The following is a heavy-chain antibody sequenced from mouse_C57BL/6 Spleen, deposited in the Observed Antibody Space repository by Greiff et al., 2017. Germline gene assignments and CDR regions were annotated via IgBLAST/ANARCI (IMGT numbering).Heavy chain of an antibody. CDR1: GFTFSDYY. Sequence: EVKLVESEGGLVQPGGSMKLSCTASGFTFSDYYMAWVRQVPEKGLEWVANINYDGSSTYYLDSLKSRFIISRDNAKNILYLQMSSLKSEDTATYYCAREYDFAGYAMDYWGQGTSVTVSS. CDR3: AREYDFAGYAMDY. D-gene: IGHD2-4*01. V-gene: IGHV5-16*01. J-gene: IGHJ4*01. CDR2: INYDGSST.